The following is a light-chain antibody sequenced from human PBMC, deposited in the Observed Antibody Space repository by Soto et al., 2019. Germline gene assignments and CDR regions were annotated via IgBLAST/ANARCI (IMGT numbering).Light chain of an antibody. CDR3: QQYNNWPPLT. J-gene: IGKJ4*01. CDR2: GAS. Sequence: ETVTTQSPATLSVSPGESVILSCRTSQSVSTNLAWYQQKPGRAPRLLIYGASIRATGIPARFSGSGSGTDFTLTISSLQSEDFAVYYCQQYNNWPPLTFGGGTKVEIK. V-gene: IGKV3-15*01. CDR1: QSVSTN.